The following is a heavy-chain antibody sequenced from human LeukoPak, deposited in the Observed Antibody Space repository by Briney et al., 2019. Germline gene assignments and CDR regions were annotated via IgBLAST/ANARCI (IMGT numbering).Heavy chain of an antibody. V-gene: IGHV4-39*01. CDR2: IYYSGST. Sequence: PSETLSLTCTVSGGSISSSSYYWGWIRQPPGKGLEWIGSIYYSGSTYYNPSLKSRVTISVDTSKNQFSLKLSSVTAADTAVYYCARGWVAASYNWFDPWGQGTLVTVSS. CDR1: GGSISSSSYY. D-gene: IGHD6-13*01. J-gene: IGHJ5*02. CDR3: ARGWVAASYNWFDP.